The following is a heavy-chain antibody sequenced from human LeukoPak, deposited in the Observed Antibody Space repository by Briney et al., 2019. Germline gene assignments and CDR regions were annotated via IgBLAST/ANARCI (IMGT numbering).Heavy chain of an antibody. CDR3: ARGALGGSYNWFDP. V-gene: IGHV3-21*01. J-gene: IGHJ5*02. CDR2: ISSSSSYI. Sequence: GGSLRLSCAASGFTFSSYSMNWVRQAPGKGLEWVSSISSSSSYIYYADSVKGRFTISRDNAKNSLYLQMNSLRAEDTAVYYCARGALGGSYNWFDPWGQGTLVTVSS. CDR1: GFTFSSYS. D-gene: IGHD1-26*01.